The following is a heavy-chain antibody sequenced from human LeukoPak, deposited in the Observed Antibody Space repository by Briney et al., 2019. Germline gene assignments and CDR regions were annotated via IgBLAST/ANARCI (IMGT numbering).Heavy chain of an antibody. CDR1: GGSISGYY. CDR2: IYYNGIT. CDR3: ARHLYSGYERVFDY. V-gene: IGHV4-59*08. D-gene: IGHD5-12*01. Sequence: SSETLSLTCAVSGGSISGYYWIWIRQPPGKGLEWIGYIYYNGITNYNPSLKSRVTISLGTSKNQFSLKLSSVTAADTAVYYCARHLYSGYERVFDYWGQGTLVTVSS. J-gene: IGHJ4*02.